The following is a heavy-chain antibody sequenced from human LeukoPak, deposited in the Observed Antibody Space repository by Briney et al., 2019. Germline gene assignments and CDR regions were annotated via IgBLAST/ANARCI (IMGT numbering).Heavy chain of an antibody. D-gene: IGHD4-17*01. Sequence: GGSLRLSCAASGFTFSSYWMHWVRQAPGKGLVWVSRINTDGSSTSYADSVKGRFTISRDNAKSTLYLQMNSLRAEDTAVYYCARDCTPIYGDCQPDYWGQGTLVTVSS. V-gene: IGHV3-74*01. J-gene: IGHJ4*02. CDR3: ARDCTPIYGDCQPDY. CDR1: GFTFSSYW. CDR2: INTDGSST.